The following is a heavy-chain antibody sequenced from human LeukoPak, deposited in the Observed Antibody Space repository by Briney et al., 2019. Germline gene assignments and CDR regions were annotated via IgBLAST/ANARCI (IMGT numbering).Heavy chain of an antibody. V-gene: IGHV4-59*08. CDR2: IYYSGST. Sequence: SETQSLTCTVSGGSTSSYYWSWIRQPPGKGLEWIGYIYYSGSTNYNPSLKSRVTISVDTSKNQFSLKLNSVTAADTAVYYCARFKRAGGWSYFDYWGQGTLVTVSS. CDR1: GGSTSSYY. J-gene: IGHJ4*02. D-gene: IGHD6-19*01. CDR3: ARFKRAGGWSYFDY.